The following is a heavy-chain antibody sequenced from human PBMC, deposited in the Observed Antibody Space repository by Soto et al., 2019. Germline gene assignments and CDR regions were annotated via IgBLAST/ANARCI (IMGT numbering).Heavy chain of an antibody. CDR1: GGSISSYY. V-gene: IGHV4-59*01. J-gene: IGHJ6*02. CDR3: ARRASYYYGMDV. Sequence: SETLSLTCTVSGGSISSYYWSWIRQPPGKGLEWIGYIYYSGSTNYNPSLKSRVTISVDTSKNQFSLKLSSVTAADTAVYYCARRASYYYGMDVWGQGATVTVSS. CDR2: IYYSGST.